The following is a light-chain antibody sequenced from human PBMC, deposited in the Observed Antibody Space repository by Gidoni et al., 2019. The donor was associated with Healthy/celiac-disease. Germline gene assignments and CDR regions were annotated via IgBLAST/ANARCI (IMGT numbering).Light chain of an antibody. Sequence: SYVLTQPTSVSVAPGKTARITGGGNNIGSKSVHWYQQKPGQAPGLVIYYDSDRPSGIPERCSGSNAGNTATLTSSRVEAGDEADDYCQVWDSSSDHYVFGTGTKVTGL. J-gene: IGLJ1*01. CDR1: NIGSKS. V-gene: IGLV3-21*04. CDR3: QVWDSSSDHYV. CDR2: YDS.